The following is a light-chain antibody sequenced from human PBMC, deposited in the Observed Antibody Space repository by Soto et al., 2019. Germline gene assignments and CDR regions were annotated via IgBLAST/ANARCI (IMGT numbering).Light chain of an antibody. J-gene: IGKJ5*01. CDR2: DAS. V-gene: IGKV1-33*01. CDR3: QQYENLPT. Sequence: IQLTQSPSFISASVGDRVNITCHASQNINTYFNWYQQETGRAPKLLIYDASNLEAGVPSRFRGSGSGTDFTFTISRLQPDDIATDYRQQYENLPTVGQGTRLEIK. CDR1: QNINTY.